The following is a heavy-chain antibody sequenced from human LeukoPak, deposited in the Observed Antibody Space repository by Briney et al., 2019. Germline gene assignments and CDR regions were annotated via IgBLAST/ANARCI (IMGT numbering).Heavy chain of an antibody. J-gene: IGHJ5*02. Sequence: GEFLKISCKGPEFDFDDYWIGWVRQVPGRGPEWMGIVYPAGSYIHYSPSFQGRVSISVDRSVSTAYLQWTSLKASDSGIYFCARRKYFDTYLDPWGQGTLVTVSS. CDR1: EFDFDDYW. CDR3: ARRKYFDTYLDP. V-gene: IGHV5-51*01. CDR2: VYPAGSYI. D-gene: IGHD3-9*01.